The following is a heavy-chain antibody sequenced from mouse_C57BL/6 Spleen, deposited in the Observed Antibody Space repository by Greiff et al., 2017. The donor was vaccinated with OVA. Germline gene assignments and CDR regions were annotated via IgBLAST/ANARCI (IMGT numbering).Heavy chain of an antibody. V-gene: IGHV1-74*01. CDR1: GYTFTSYW. Sequence: QVQLKQPGAELVKPGASVKVSCKASGYTFTSYWMHWVKQRPGQGLEWIGRIHPSDSDTNYNQKFKGKATLTVDKSSSTAYMQLSSLTSEDSAVYYCAITNYYGSSYYWGQGTLVTVSA. CDR2: IHPSDSDT. CDR3: AITNYYGSSYY. J-gene: IGHJ3*01. D-gene: IGHD1-1*01.